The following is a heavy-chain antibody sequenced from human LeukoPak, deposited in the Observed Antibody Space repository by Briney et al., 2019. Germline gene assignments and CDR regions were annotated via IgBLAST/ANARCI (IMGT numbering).Heavy chain of an antibody. CDR1: GFTFTDHY. V-gene: IGHV1-2*02. CDR2: ISCKRGDT. D-gene: IGHD3-9*01. J-gene: IGHJ4*02. Sequence: GSVTVSCKTSGFTFTDHYFHWVRQAPGQGLEWMGWISCKRGDTNYAQKFKDRVTMTRDTSISTFHMQLSSLTADDTAVYYCARDFDWGPDYWGQGTLVTVSS. CDR3: ARDFDWGPDY.